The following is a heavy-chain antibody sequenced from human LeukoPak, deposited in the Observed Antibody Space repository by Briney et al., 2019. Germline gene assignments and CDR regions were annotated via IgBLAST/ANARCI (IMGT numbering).Heavy chain of an antibody. CDR1: GFSFSDYA. J-gene: IGHJ4*02. Sequence: PGRSLRLSCAASGFSFSDYAMHWVRQGPGKGLEWVAVISYSGQQKYYGDSVKGRFTVSRDNPKNTLYLQMNNLRDDDTAVYYCARVFLERLTSGYFDNWGQGPLVTVSP. CDR3: ARVFLERLTSGYFDN. D-gene: IGHD3-3*01. V-gene: IGHV3-30*04. CDR2: ISYSGQQK.